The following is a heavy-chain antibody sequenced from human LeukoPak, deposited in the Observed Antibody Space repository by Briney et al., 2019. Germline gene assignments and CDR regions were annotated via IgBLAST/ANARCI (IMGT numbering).Heavy chain of an antibody. CDR2: ISSSSSTI. D-gene: IGHD2-2*01. CDR3: ARDPHRGCGSTSCYALYYYYYYYMGV. J-gene: IGHJ6*03. Sequence: PGGSLRLSCAASGFTFSSYSMNWVRQAPGKGLEWVSYISSSSSTIYYADSVKGRFTISRDNAKNSLYLQMNSLRAEDTAVYYCARDPHRGCGSTSCYALYYYYYYYMGVWGKGTTVTVSS. CDR1: GFTFSSYS. V-gene: IGHV3-48*01.